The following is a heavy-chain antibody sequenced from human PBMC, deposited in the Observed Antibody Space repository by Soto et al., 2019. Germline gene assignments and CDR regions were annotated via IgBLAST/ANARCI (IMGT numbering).Heavy chain of an antibody. CDR1: GYTFTSYA. J-gene: IGHJ6*02. CDR2: INAGNGNT. D-gene: IGHD2-21*02. V-gene: IGHV1-3*01. Sequence: ASVKVSCKASGYTFTSYAMHWVRQAPGQRLEWMGWINAGNGNTKYSQKFQGRVTITRDTSASTAYMELSSLRSEDTAVYYCASEVVVTAQDYYYYYGMDVWGQGTTVTV. CDR3: ASEVVVTAQDYYYYYGMDV.